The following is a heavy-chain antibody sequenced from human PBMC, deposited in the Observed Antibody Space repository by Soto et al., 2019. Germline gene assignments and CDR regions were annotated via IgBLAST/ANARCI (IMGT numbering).Heavy chain of an antibody. V-gene: IGHV2-5*02. Sequence: QIALKESGPALVKPTQTLTLTCSFSGFSLTTNGVGVGWIRQPPGKALEWLAIFFWDDDIRYSLSLKSRLTITKDASRNLVVLTMTNMAPADTGTYYCARSRAAWTNAFDVWGQGTLVSVSS. D-gene: IGHD3-10*01. CDR3: ARSRAAWTNAFDV. CDR2: FFWDDDI. J-gene: IGHJ3*01. CDR1: GFSLTTNGVG.